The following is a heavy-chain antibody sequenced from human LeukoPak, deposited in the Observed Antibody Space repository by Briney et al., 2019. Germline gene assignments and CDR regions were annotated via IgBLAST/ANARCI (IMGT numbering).Heavy chain of an antibody. J-gene: IGHJ4*02. Sequence: PSETLSLTCTVSGGSINNYYWSWIQQPAGKGLEWIGRIYSSGSTNYNPSLQSRVTMSVDTSKNQFSLKLSSVTAADTAVYYCARGSSGWYSIDYWGQGTLVTVSS. V-gene: IGHV4-4*07. CDR1: GGSINNYY. CDR3: ARGSSGWYSIDY. CDR2: IYSSGST. D-gene: IGHD6-19*01.